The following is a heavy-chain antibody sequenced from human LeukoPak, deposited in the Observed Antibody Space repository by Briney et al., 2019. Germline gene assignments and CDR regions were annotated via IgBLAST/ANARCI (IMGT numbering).Heavy chain of an antibody. CDR1: GYTFTGYY. CDR2: INPNSGGT. D-gene: IGHD2-2*01. V-gene: IGHV1-2*02. CDR3: ARDEGYIVVVPAASSSWFDP. J-gene: IGHJ5*02. Sequence: ASVKVSCKASGYTFTGYYMHRVRQAPGQGLEWMGWINPNSGGTNYAQKFQGRVTMTRDTSISTAYMELSRLRSDDTAVYYCARDEGYIVVVPAASSSWFDPWGQGTLVTVSS.